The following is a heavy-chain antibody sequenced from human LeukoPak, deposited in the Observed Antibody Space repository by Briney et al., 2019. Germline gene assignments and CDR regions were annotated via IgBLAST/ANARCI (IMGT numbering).Heavy chain of an antibody. CDR2: LYSGGRT. Sequence: GESLRLSCAASGFTVSSKDMNWVRQAPGKGLEWVSVLYSGGRTYYADSVKGRFTISRDNSKNTLYLQMNSLRAEDTAVYYCASLYSYGMDVWGQGTTVTVSS. CDR3: ASLYSYGMDV. J-gene: IGHJ6*02. V-gene: IGHV3-53*01. CDR1: GFTVSSKD. D-gene: IGHD2-2*02.